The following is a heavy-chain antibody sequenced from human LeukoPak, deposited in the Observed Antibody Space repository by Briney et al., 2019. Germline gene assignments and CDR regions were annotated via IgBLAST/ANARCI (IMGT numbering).Heavy chain of an antibody. CDR1: GFTFDDYA. V-gene: IGHV3-9*01. D-gene: IGHD2-2*02. CDR3: AKGVVVVPAAIYYGMDV. J-gene: IGHJ6*02. CDR2: ISWNSGSI. Sequence: GRSLRLSCAASGFTFDDYAMHWVWQAPGKGLEWVSGISWNSGSIGYADSVKGRFTISRDNAKNSLYLQMNSLRAEDTALYYCAKGVVVVPAAIYYGMDVWGQGTTVTVSS.